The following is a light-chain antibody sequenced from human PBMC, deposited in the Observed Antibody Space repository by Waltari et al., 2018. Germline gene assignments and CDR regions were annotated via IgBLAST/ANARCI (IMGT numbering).Light chain of an antibody. CDR1: QSLLHSSGYNY. Sequence: DVVLTQSPLSLPVTPGEPASISCRSSQSLLHSSGYNYLDWSLQKPRRSPQLLIYLGSSRASGVPDRFTGSGSGTDFTLRITRVEAEDVGLYYCMQALHSITFGQGTRLEIK. V-gene: IGKV2-28*01. CDR3: MQALHSIT. J-gene: IGKJ5*01. CDR2: LGS.